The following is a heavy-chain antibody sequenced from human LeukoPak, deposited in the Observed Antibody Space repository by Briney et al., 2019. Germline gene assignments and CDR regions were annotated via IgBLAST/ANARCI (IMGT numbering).Heavy chain of an antibody. CDR1: GFTVSSNS. CDR3: AKGGLVHRFDP. V-gene: IGHV3-23*01. Sequence: GGSLRLSCTVSGFTVSSNSMSWVRQAPGKGLEWVSGISGSGDNTYYADSVKGRFTISRDNSKNTLYLQMNSLRADDTAVYYCAKGGLVHRFDPWGQGTLVTVSS. J-gene: IGHJ5*02. CDR2: ISGSGDNT.